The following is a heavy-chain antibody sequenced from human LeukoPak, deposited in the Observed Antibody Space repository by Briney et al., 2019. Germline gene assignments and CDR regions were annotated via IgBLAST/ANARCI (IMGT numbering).Heavy chain of an antibody. D-gene: IGHD2-8*01. CDR1: GFTFSSYS. J-gene: IGHJ6*03. Sequence: GGSLRLSCAASGFTFSSYSVNWVRQAPGKGLEWVSSISSSSSYIYYADSVKGRFTISRDNAKNSLYLQMNSLRAEDTAVYYCARFTLPLRNCTNGVCYRRGLLYYYYYMDVWGKGTTVTVSS. CDR2: ISSSSSYI. CDR3: ARFTLPLRNCTNGVCYRRGLLYYYYYMDV. V-gene: IGHV3-21*01.